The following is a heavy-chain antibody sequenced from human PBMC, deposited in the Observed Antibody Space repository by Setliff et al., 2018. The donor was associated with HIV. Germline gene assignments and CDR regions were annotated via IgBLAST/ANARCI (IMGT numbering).Heavy chain of an antibody. Sequence: SETLSLTCTVSGGSISNYYWSWIRQPPGKGLEWIGYIYFTGNTYYNPSLKSRVTISLDTSKNQFSLKLSSVTAADTAVYFCARGIDWGHFYYYYMDVWGKGTTVTVS. D-gene: IGHD7-27*01. CDR3: ARGIDWGHFYYYYMDV. CDR1: GGSISNYY. J-gene: IGHJ6*03. V-gene: IGHV4-59*01. CDR2: IYFTGNT.